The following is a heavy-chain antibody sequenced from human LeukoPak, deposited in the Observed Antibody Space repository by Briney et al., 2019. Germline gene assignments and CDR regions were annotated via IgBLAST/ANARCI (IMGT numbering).Heavy chain of an antibody. CDR3: ASSSSGYYYFDY. Sequence: SETLSLTCTVSGGSISISSYYWSWIRQPPGKGLEWIGYIYYSGSTNYNPSLKSRVTISVDTSKNQFSLKLSSVTAADTAVYYCASSSSGYYYFDYWGQGTLVTVSS. J-gene: IGHJ4*02. CDR1: GGSISISSYY. CDR2: IYYSGST. D-gene: IGHD3-22*01. V-gene: IGHV4-61*01.